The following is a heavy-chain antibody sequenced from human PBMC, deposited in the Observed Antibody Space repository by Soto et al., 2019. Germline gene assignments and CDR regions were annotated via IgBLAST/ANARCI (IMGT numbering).Heavy chain of an antibody. D-gene: IGHD3-22*01. CDR3: ARDYEFGFDI. J-gene: IGHJ3*02. CDR1: AFTLSSYW. V-gene: IGHV3-7*01. CDR2: IKPDGSEK. Sequence: EVQLVESGGGLVQPGGSLRLSCEASAFTLSSYWMSWVRQAPGKGLEWVANIKPDGSEKYYVDSVKCRFTISRDNTENSLYLQMRTLRHEDTVIYYCARDYEFGFDIWGQGTLVTVSS.